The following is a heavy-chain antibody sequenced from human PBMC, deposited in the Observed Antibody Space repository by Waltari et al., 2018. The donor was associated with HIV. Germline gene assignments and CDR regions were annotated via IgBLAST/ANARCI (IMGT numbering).Heavy chain of an antibody. CDR2: INHSGRT. J-gene: IGHJ4*02. D-gene: IGHD3-10*01. Sequence: QVQLQQWGTGLLKPSETLSLTCAVQGGSSSNYYWSGIRQPPGKGLEWIAEINHSGRTNYNPALMSRLTISVDTSKTQFSVKLTSVTAADTAVYFCARGQYGPGSREDYCGQGTLVTVAS. V-gene: IGHV4-34*02. CDR1: GGSSSNYY. CDR3: ARGQYGPGSREDY.